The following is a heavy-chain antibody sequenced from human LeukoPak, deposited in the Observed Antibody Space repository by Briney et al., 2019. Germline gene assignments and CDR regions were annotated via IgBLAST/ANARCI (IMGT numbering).Heavy chain of an antibody. D-gene: IGHD6-6*01. Sequence: SETLSLTCAVYDGSFSGYYWSWIRQPPGKGLEWIGEINHSGSTNYNPSLKSRVTISVDTSKNQFSLKLSSVTAADTAVYYCARDTKVGGSSSAGFDYWGQGTLVTVSS. CDR3: ARDTKVGGSSSAGFDY. V-gene: IGHV4-34*01. CDR2: INHSGST. J-gene: IGHJ4*02. CDR1: DGSFSGYY.